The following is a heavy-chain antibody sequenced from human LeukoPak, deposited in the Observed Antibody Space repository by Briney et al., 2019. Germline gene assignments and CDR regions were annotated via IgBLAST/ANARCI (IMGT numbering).Heavy chain of an antibody. CDR3: AKGGNGALYY. J-gene: IGHJ4*02. V-gene: IGHV3-53*01. CDR1: GFTVSDCY. CDR2: IYSGAGS. Sequence: GGSLRVSCAASGFTVSDCYMTCVRQAPGKGLDWVSVIYSGAGSYYADSVKGRFTISRDNSKNTVYLQMNSLRDEDTAIYYCAKGGNGALYYWGRGTLVTVSS. D-gene: IGHD2-8*01.